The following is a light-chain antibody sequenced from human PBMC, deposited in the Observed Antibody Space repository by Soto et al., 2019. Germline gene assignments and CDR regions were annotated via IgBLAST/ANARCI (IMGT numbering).Light chain of an antibody. CDR1: QAVSSIL. CDR3: QQHGTSPI. J-gene: IGKJ4*01. Sequence: EVVLTQSPGTLSLSPGERATLSRRASQAVSSILLAWYQQKPGQAPRLLIYGASSRATGIPDRFSGSGSGTEFTLTVSRLEPEDFAVYYCQQHGTSPIFGGGTKVEIK. CDR2: GAS. V-gene: IGKV3-20*01.